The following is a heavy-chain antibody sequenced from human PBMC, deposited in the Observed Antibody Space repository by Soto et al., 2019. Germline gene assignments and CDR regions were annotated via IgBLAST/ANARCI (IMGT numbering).Heavy chain of an antibody. D-gene: IGHD6-19*01. CDR3: ARHHHFSSRQWLMDV. V-gene: IGHV4-59*08. CDR2: IYYSGST. Sequence: SETLSLTCTVSGGSISSYYWSWIRQPPGKGLEWIGYIYYSGSTNYNPSLKSRVTISVDTSKNQFSLKLSSVTAADTAVYYCARHHHFSSRQWLMDVWGKGTTVTAPQ. J-gene: IGHJ6*04. CDR1: GGSISSYY.